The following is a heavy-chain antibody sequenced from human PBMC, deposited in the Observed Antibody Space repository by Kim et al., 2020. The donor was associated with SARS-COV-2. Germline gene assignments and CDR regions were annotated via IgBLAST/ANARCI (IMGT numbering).Heavy chain of an antibody. Sequence: YANSVGGRFTISRDTSKNTLYLQMGSLGAEDMAVYYCARDYDSSGYYGMDVWGQGTTVTVSS. J-gene: IGHJ6*02. D-gene: IGHD3-22*01. V-gene: IGHV3-64*01. CDR3: ARDYDSSGYYGMDV.